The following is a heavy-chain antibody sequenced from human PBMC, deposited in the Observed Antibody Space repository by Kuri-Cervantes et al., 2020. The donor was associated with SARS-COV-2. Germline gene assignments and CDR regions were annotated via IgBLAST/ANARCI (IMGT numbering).Heavy chain of an antibody. CDR3: ARRMAVAGTRGYWFDP. CDR1: GGSISSYY. J-gene: IGHJ5*01. V-gene: IGHV4-59*01. D-gene: IGHD6-19*01. CDR2: IYYSGST. Sequence: GSLRLSCTVSGGSISSYYWSWIRQPPGKGLEWIGYIYYSGSTNYNPSLKSRVTISVDTSKNQFSLKLSSVTAADTAVYYCARRMAVAGTRGYWFDPWGQGTTVTVSS.